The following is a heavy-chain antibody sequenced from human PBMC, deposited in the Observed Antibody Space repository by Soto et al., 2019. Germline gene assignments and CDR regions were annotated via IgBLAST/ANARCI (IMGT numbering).Heavy chain of an antibody. V-gene: IGHV1-69*01. CDR3: AREGPKMATIDYFDY. D-gene: IGHD5-12*01. J-gene: IGHJ4*02. CDR2: IIPIFGTA. Sequence: QVQLVQSGAEVKKPGSTVKVSCKASGGTFSSYAISWVRQAPGQGLEWMGGIIPIFGTANYAQKFQGRVTITADESTSTAYMELSSLRSEDTAVYYCAREGPKMATIDYFDYWGQGTLVTVSS. CDR1: GGTFSSYA.